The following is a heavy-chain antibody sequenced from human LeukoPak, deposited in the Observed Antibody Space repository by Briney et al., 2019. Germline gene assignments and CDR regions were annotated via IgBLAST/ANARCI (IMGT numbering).Heavy chain of an antibody. D-gene: IGHD3-16*02. CDR2: IKGDGSHT. J-gene: IGHJ5*02. CDR1: GFTFRDYW. V-gene: IGHV3-74*01. CDR3: AKLGPAFHYVWGSYRPEQFDP. Sequence: GGSLRLSCAASGFTFRDYWMHWIRQAPGKGLVWVSRIKGDGSHTIYADSVKGRFTISRDNAKNTLYLQTNSLRAEDTAVYYCAKLGPAFHYVWGSYRPEQFDPWGQGTLVTVSS.